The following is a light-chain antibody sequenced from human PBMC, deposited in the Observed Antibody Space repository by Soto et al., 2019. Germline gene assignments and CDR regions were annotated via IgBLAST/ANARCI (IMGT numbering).Light chain of an antibody. CDR3: SSYTSSSPYV. J-gene: IGLJ1*01. CDR2: DVS. V-gene: IGLV2-14*01. Sequence: QSALTQPASVSGSPGQSITISCTGTSSDVGGYNYVSWYQQYPGKAPKLMIYDVSNRPSGVSNRFSGSKSGNTASLTISGLQAEDEADYYCSSYTSSSPYVFGTGTKLPS. CDR1: SSDVGGYNY.